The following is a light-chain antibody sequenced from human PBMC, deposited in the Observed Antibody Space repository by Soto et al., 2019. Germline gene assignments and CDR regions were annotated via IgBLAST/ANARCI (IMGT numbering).Light chain of an antibody. V-gene: IGLV2-14*01. CDR3: SSYTSTGTVV. CDR2: QVT. J-gene: IGLJ2*01. CDR1: SSDVGGYNY. Sequence: QSALTQPASVSGSPGQSITISCTGSSSDVGGYNYVSWYQQHPAKAPKILIYQVTNRPSGVSNRFSGSKSGSTASLAISGLQADDEAHYYCSSYTSTGTVVFGGGTKLTVL.